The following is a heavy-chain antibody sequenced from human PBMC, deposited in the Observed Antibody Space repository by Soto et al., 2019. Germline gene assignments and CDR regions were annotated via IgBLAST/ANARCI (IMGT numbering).Heavy chain of an antibody. Sequence: SGNVCYEGRGRTFSSYAIRWVRQAPGQGLEWMGGIIPIFGTANYAQKFQGRVTITADESTSTAYMELSSLRSEDTAVYYCASSYYDSSGYYQRQYYFGYWGQ. J-gene: IGHJ4*02. CDR3: ASSYYDSSGYYQRQYYFGY. D-gene: IGHD3-22*01. V-gene: IGHV1-69*13. CDR2: IIPIFGTA. CDR1: GRTFSSYA.